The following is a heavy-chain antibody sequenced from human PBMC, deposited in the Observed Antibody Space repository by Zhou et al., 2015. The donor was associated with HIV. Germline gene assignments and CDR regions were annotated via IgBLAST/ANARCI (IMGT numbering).Heavy chain of an antibody. D-gene: IGHD2-2*01. CDR3: AGVVVPAAYKGSGAFDI. Sequence: QVQLVQSGAEVKKPGSSVKVSCKASGGTFSSYAISWVRQAPGQGLEWMGGIIPIFGTANYAQKFQGRVTITADESTSTAYMELSSLRSEDTAVYYCAGVVVPAAYKGSGAFDIWGQGTMVTVSS. CDR1: GGTFSSYA. CDR2: IIPIFGTA. J-gene: IGHJ3*02. V-gene: IGHV1-69*01.